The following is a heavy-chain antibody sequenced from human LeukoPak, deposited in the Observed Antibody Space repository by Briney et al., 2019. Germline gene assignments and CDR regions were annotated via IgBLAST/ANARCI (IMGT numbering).Heavy chain of an antibody. CDR1: GFTFSSYW. CDR2: INSDGSST. D-gene: IGHD5-12*01. J-gene: IGHJ3*02. CDR3: ARGSRLRDAFDI. Sequence: GGSLRLSCAASGFTFSSYWMHWVRQAPGKGLVWVSRINSDGSSTSYADSVKGRFTISRDNAKNSLYLQMNSLRAEDTAVYYCARGSRLRDAFDIWGQGTMVTVSS. V-gene: IGHV3-74*01.